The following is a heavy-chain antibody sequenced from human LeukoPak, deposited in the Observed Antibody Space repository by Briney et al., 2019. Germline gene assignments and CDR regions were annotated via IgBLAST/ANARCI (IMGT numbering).Heavy chain of an antibody. V-gene: IGHV3-74*01. Sequence: GRSLRLSCAPSGFIFSDYWFHWVRQTPGQGLVWVAAINRDGTGTSHADSVRGRFTASRDNAKNTLYLQLNSLRADDTAVYYCARGLSYAVAYGDYWGQGTLVTVSS. J-gene: IGHJ4*02. CDR3: ARGLSYAVAYGDY. CDR1: GFIFSDYW. D-gene: IGHD6-19*01. CDR2: INRDGTGT.